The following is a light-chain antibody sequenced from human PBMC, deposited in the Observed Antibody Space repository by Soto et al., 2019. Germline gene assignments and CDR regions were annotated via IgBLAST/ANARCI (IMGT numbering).Light chain of an antibody. CDR1: QSVSSSY. CDR3: QQYGSSPYT. J-gene: IGKJ2*01. CDR2: GAS. V-gene: IGKV3-20*01. Sequence: EIVLTQSPGTLSLSPGERATLSCRANQSVSSSYLAWYQQKPGQAPRLLIYGASSRATGIPDRFSGSGSGTDFPLTISRLEAEDVAVYCCQQYGSSPYTFGQGTKLEIK.